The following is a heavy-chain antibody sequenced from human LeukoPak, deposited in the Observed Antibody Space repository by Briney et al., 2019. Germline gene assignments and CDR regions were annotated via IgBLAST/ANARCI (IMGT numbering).Heavy chain of an antibody. CDR3: ARGKSSVWPVGWCMDV. J-gene: IGHJ6*02. Sequence: ASVKVSCEASGYTFTTYGIGWVRQAPGQGLEWMGLINSSAGTTTYAQKFQGRVTVTRDTSTSTVYMDLSSLKSEDTAVYYCARGKSSVWPVGWCMDVWGQGTTVTVSS. CDR2: INSSAGTT. V-gene: IGHV1-46*01. CDR1: GYTFTTYG. D-gene: IGHD6-19*01.